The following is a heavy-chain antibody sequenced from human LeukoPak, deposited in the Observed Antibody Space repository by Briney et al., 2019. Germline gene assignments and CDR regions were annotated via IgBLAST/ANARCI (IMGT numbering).Heavy chain of an antibody. Sequence: GGSRRLSCTASGFTFSSHWMTWVRQPPGKGLEWVAVISYDGSNKYYADSVKGRFTISRDNSKNTLYLQMNSLRAEDTAVYYCASGILEWLSTDYWGQGTLVTVSS. V-gene: IGHV3-30-3*01. J-gene: IGHJ4*02. D-gene: IGHD3-3*01. CDR2: ISYDGSNK. CDR3: ASGILEWLSTDY. CDR1: GFTFSSHW.